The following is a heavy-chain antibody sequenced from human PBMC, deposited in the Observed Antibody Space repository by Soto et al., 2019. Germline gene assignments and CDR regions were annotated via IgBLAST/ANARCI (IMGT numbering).Heavy chain of an antibody. D-gene: IGHD3-22*01. CDR3: ARGPNYYDSSGSYGMDV. CDR1: GYRFTDYW. V-gene: IGHV5-51*01. J-gene: IGHJ6*02. Sequence: PGESLRISCKVSGYRFTDYWIAWLRQMRGKCLECMGIIYPGDYDTKYSPAFRGQVTISVDKSISTAYLRWSSLRASDTAMYYCARGPNYYDSSGSYGMDVWGQGTTVTVSS. CDR2: IYPGDYDT.